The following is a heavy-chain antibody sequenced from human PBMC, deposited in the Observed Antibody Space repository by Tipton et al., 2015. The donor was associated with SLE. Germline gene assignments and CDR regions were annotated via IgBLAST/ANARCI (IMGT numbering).Heavy chain of an antibody. CDR2: INHSGST. CDR3: ARGSRVEEELDY. D-gene: IGHD1-26*01. Sequence: TLSLTCAVYGGSFSGYYWSWIRQPPGKGLEWIGEINHSGSTNYNPSLKSRVTISVDTSKNQFSLKLSSVTAAGTAVYYCARGSRVEEELDYWGEGTLVTVSS. CDR1: GGSFSGYY. V-gene: IGHV4-34*01. J-gene: IGHJ4*02.